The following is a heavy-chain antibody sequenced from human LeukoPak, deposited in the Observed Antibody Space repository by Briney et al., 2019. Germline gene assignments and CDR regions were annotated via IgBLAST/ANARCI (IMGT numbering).Heavy chain of an antibody. D-gene: IGHD1-14*01. Sequence: ASVKVSCKPSGYTFTGYYMHWVRQAPGQGREWMGWINPNSGGTNYAQKFQGRVTMTRDTSISTAYMELSRLRSDDTAVYYCARSSGRSPNRDYMDVWGKGTTVTISS. V-gene: IGHV1-2*02. CDR3: ARSSGRSPNRDYMDV. CDR2: INPNSGGT. CDR1: GYTFTGYY. J-gene: IGHJ6*03.